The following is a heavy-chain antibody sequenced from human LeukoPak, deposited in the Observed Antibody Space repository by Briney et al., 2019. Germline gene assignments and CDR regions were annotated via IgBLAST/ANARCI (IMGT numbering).Heavy chain of an antibody. D-gene: IGHD2-2*02. Sequence: GGSLRLSCAASGFTFSSYAMHWVRQAPGKGLEWVAVISYDGSNKYYADSVKGRFTISRDNSKNTLYLQMSSLRSEDTAVYFCARATVVAGYCTTTRCYKPFDIWGQGTMVTVSS. J-gene: IGHJ3*02. CDR3: ARATVVAGYCTTTRCYKPFDI. V-gene: IGHV3-30-3*01. CDR2: ISYDGSNK. CDR1: GFTFSSYA.